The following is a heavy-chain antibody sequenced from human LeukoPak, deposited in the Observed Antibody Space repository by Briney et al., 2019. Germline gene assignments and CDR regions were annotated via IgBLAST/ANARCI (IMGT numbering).Heavy chain of an antibody. CDR3: ARDRGGYTYSHDY. CDR1: GFTFSTYW. D-gene: IGHD5-18*01. V-gene: IGHV3-23*01. J-gene: IGHJ4*02. Sequence: PGGSLRLSCAASGFTFSTYWMSWVRQAPGKGLEWVSAISGSGGSTYYADSVKGRFTISRDNSKNTLYLQMNSLRAEDTAVYYCARDRGGYTYSHDYWGQVTLVTVSS. CDR2: ISGSGGST.